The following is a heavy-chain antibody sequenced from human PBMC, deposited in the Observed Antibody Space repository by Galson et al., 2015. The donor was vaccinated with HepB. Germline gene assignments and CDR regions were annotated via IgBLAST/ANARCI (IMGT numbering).Heavy chain of an antibody. CDR2: INQDGSEK. V-gene: IGHV3-7*01. D-gene: IGHD3-10*01. J-gene: IGHJ4*02. CDR3: ARDTLKPPPYYGSGEDVF. CDR1: GFTFSTYW. Sequence: SLRLSCAASGFTFSTYWMSWVRQAPGKGLEWVANINQDGSEKYYVDSVKGRFTISRDNAKDSLYLQMNSLGVEDTAVYYCARDTLKPPPYYGSGEDVFWGQGTLVTVSS.